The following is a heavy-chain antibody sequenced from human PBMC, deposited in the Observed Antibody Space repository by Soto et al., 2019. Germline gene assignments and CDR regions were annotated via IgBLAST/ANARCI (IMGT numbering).Heavy chain of an antibody. CDR2: ISGSGGST. J-gene: IGHJ4*02. V-gene: IGHV3-23*01. Sequence: EVQLLESGGGLVQPGGSLRLSCAASGFTFSSYAMSWVRQAPGKGLQWVSAISGSGGSTYYADSVKGRFTISRDNSKNTLYLQMNSLRAEDTAVYYCARAGYSSGWYSDYWGQGTLVTVSS. CDR3: ARAGYSSGWYSDY. D-gene: IGHD6-19*01. CDR1: GFTFSSYA.